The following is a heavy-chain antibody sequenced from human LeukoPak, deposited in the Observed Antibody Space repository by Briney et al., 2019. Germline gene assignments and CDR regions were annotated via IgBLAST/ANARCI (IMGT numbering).Heavy chain of an antibody. CDR2: IKQDGSEK. Sequence: GGSLRLFCAASGFTFSSYWMSWVRQAPGKGLEWGANIKQDGSEKEYVDSVKRRFTISSDNDKNSLYLPMNSLRAEDTAVYYCARMDIAVAGIFDYWGQGTLVTVSS. CDR1: GFTFSSYW. V-gene: IGHV3-7*01. J-gene: IGHJ4*02. CDR3: ARMDIAVAGIFDY. D-gene: IGHD6-13*01.